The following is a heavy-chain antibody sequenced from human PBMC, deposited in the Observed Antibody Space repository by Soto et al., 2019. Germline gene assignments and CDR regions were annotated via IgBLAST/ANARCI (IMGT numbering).Heavy chain of an antibody. V-gene: IGHV3-9*01. CDR1: GFTFDDYA. J-gene: IGHJ6*02. D-gene: IGHD6-13*01. Sequence: GGSLRLSCAASGFTFDDYAMHWVRQAPGKGLEWVSGISWNSGNIGYADSVKGRFTISRDNAKNSLYLQMNGLRAEDTALYYCAKDRAAAGRKVYYYGMDVWGQGTKVTVSS. CDR2: ISWNSGNI. CDR3: AKDRAAAGRKVYYYGMDV.